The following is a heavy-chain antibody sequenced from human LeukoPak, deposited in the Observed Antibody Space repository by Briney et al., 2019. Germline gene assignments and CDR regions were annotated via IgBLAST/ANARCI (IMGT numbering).Heavy chain of an antibody. CDR2: ISGTSTYI. J-gene: IGHJ4*02. Sequence: KSGGSLRLSCAASGFSFSSHSMNWVRQAPGKGLEWVSSISGTSTYIYYADSLKGRFTISRDNAKNSLFLQMNSLRAEDTAVYYCARASLSEIIAAETHFDSWGQGTLVTVSS. CDR3: ARASLSEIIAAETHFDS. CDR1: GFSFSSHS. D-gene: IGHD6-13*01. V-gene: IGHV3-21*01.